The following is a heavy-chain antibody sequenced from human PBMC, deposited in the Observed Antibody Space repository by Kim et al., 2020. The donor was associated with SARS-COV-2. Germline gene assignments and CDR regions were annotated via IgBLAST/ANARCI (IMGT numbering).Heavy chain of an antibody. V-gene: IGHV3-7*01. J-gene: IGHJ4*02. D-gene: IGHD3-10*01. CDR3: ARSIELIWFGELLGSPFDY. CDR2: IKQDGSEK. CDR1: GFTFSSYW. Sequence: GGSLRLSCAASGFTFSSYWMSWVRQAPGKGLEWVANIKQDGSEKYYVDSVKGRFTISRDNAKNSLYLQMNSLRAEDTAVYYCARSIELIWFGELLGSPFDYWGQGTLVTVSS.